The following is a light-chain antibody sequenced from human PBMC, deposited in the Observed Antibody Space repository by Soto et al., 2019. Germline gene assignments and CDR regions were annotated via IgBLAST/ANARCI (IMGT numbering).Light chain of an antibody. V-gene: IGKV3-11*01. CDR2: QTS. CDR3: HQRQSWPRT. Sequence: EIVLTQSPATLSAYPGERANLSCRASESVLDYLAWFQQRPGQSPRLLIYQTSIRAAGIPARFSASGSGTDFTLTISDVQPEDFALYYCHQRQSWPRTFGQGTKVDIK. CDR1: ESVLDY. J-gene: IGKJ1*01.